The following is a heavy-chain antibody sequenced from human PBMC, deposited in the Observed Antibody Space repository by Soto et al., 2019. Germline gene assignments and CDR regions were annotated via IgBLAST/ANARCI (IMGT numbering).Heavy chain of an antibody. D-gene: IGHD4-17*01. CDR2: IYYSGST. CDR1: GGSISIGGYY. V-gene: IGHV4-31*03. Sequence: PSETLSLTCTVSGGSISIGGYYWSWIRQHPGKGLEWIGYIYYSGSTYYNPSLKSRVTISVDTSKNQFSLKLSSVTAADTAVYYCASFNDYGDYGWFDPWGQGTLVTVSS. J-gene: IGHJ5*02. CDR3: ASFNDYGDYGWFDP.